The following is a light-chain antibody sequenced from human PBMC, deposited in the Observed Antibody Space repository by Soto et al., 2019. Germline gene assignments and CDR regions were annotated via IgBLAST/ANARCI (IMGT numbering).Light chain of an antibody. CDR1: QTIDSW. V-gene: IGKV1-5*01. Sequence: IPMTQSPSILSASVGDSVTITCRASQTIDSWVAWYQQKPGKAPKLLVYDATSLESGVSSRFSGSGYGTDFTLSINNLQPDDFATYYCQQCNRLITFGQGTRLEI. CDR2: DAT. CDR3: QQCNRLIT. J-gene: IGKJ5*01.